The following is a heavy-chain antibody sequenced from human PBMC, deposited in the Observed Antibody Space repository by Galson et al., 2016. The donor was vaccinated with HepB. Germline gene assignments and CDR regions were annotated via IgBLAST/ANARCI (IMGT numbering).Heavy chain of an antibody. J-gene: IGHJ4*02. V-gene: IGHV3-30*02. CDR3: AKDAYTWRWLLSFFPDY. D-gene: IGHD5-24*01. CDR2: IWSDGSNK. Sequence: SLRLSCAASGFTFSRYGMHWVRQAPGKGLEWVALIWSDGSNKYYADSVKGRFTISRDSSKNTVYLQMNSLRAEDTAVYYCAKDAYTWRWLLSFFPDYWGQGTLVTVSS. CDR1: GFTFSRYG.